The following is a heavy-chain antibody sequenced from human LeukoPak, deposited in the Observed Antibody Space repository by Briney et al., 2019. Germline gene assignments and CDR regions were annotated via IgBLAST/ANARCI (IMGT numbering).Heavy chain of an antibody. V-gene: IGHV4-34*01. Sequence: SSETLSLTCAVYGGSFSGYYWSWIRQPPGKGLEWIGEINHSGSTNYNPSLKSRVTISVDTSKNQFSLKLSSVTAADTAVYYCAREKIAAAGPRGYFDYWGQGTQVTVSS. D-gene: IGHD6-13*01. CDR2: INHSGST. CDR1: GGSFSGYY. J-gene: IGHJ4*02. CDR3: AREKIAAAGPRGYFDY.